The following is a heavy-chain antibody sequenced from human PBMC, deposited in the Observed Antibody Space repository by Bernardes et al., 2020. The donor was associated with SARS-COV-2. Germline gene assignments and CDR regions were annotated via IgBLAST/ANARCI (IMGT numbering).Heavy chain of an antibody. Sequence: GGSLRLSCAASGFTFSSYTMHWVRQAPGKGLEYVSTINSNGGSTYYADSVKGRFTISRDNSKKTLYLQKSSLRVEDTAVYYCVKGEAYYFDSWGQGTLVTVSS. CDR2: INSNGGST. D-gene: IGHD2-21*01. CDR1: GFTFSSYT. J-gene: IGHJ4*02. CDR3: VKGEAYYFDS. V-gene: IGHV3-64D*06.